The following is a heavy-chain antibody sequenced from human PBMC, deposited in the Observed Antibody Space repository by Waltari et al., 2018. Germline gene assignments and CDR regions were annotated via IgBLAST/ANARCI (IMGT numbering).Heavy chain of an antibody. J-gene: IGHJ3*02. CDR1: GFTFSSYS. Sequence: EVQLVESGGGLVQPGGSLRLSCAASGFTFSSYSLNWVRQAPGTGLEWVSYISSSSSTRDYADSVKGRFTISRDNAKNSLYLQMNSLRAEDTAVYYCARGRRKSASLEWLLDDAFDIWGQGTMVTVSS. CDR2: ISSSSSTR. D-gene: IGHD3-3*01. V-gene: IGHV3-48*01. CDR3: ARGRRKSASLEWLLDDAFDI.